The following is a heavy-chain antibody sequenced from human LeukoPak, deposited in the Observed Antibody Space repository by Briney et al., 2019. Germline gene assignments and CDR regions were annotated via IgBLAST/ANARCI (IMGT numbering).Heavy chain of an antibody. D-gene: IGHD6-13*01. Sequence: GGSLRLSCGASGFTFSNYWMGWVRQAPGKGLEWVANINQDGSEKYYVDSVKGRFTISRDNAENALYLQMNSLRVEDTAVYFCARDGPAAGLYFDYWGQGILVTVSS. CDR3: ARDGPAAGLYFDY. V-gene: IGHV3-7*03. CDR1: GFTFSNYW. CDR2: INQDGSEK. J-gene: IGHJ4*02.